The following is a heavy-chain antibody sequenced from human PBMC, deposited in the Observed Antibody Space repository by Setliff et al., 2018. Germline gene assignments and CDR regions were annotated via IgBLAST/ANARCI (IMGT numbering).Heavy chain of an antibody. CDR2: INPNAGNI. J-gene: IGHJ6*03. CDR1: GYTFTAYY. D-gene: IGHD2-15*01. Sequence: ASVKVSCKASGYTFTAYYIHWVRQAPGQGLEWMGWINPNAGNINYIQKFQGRVTTTRDTSISTAYMELRRLKSDDTAVYYCARGEHIVSGDFYHYIDVWGKGTTVTVSS. CDR3: ARGEHIVSGDFYHYIDV. V-gene: IGHV1-2*02.